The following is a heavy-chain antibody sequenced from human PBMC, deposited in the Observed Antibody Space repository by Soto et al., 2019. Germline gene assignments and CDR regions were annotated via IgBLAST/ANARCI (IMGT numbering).Heavy chain of an antibody. D-gene: IGHD1-1*01. Sequence: SETLSLTCTVSGASISGFYWSWIRNSAGKGLEWIGRIYATGTTDYNPSLKSRVMMSVDTSKKQFSLKLRSVTAADTAVYYCVRDGTKTLWDWFDPWGQGISVTVS. CDR2: IYATGTT. CDR3: VRDGTKTLWDWFDP. V-gene: IGHV4-4*07. CDR1: GASISGFY. J-gene: IGHJ5*02.